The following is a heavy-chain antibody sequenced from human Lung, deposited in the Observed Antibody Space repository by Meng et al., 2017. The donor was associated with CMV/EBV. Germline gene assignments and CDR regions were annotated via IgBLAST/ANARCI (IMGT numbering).Heavy chain of an antibody. V-gene: IGHV3-11*04. J-gene: IGHJ6*01. CDR3: ARGGGATAKDFYGMDV. D-gene: IGHD1-26*01. CDR1: EFTFSDFY. Sequence: SCAASEFTFSDFYMSWIRQAPGKGLEWVANIGTSESSKYYVDPVKGRFTVSRDNTKNSLYLQMNTLTVEDTAAYYCARGGGATAKDFYGMDVWGQGTTVTVSS. CDR2: IGTSESSK.